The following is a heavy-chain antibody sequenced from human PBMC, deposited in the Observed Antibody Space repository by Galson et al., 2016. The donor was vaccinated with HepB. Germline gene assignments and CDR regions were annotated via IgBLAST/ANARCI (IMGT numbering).Heavy chain of an antibody. J-gene: IGHJ6*02. CDR2: INEDGSEE. Sequence: SLRLSCAASSSIFSNAWMSWVRQAPGKGLEWVANINEDGSEELYVDSVRGRLTISRDNSKNTLYLQMNSLRAEDTAVYYCAKGTTGYYYYGTDVWGQGATVTVSS. D-gene: IGHD4-11*01. CDR1: SSIFSNAW. V-gene: IGHV3-7*05. CDR3: AKGTTGYYYYGTDV.